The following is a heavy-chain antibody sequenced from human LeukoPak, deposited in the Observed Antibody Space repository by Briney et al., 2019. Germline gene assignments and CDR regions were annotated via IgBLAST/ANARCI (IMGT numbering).Heavy chain of an antibody. D-gene: IGHD3-3*01. J-gene: IGHJ5*02. V-gene: IGHV1-8*01. CDR3: AREVEKGEWLSPKPDFDP. Sequence: ASVKVSCKASGYTFTSYDINWVRQATGQGLEWMGWMNPNSGNTGYAQKFQGRVTMTGNTSISTAYMELSSLRSEDTAVYYCAREVEKGEWLSPKPDFDPWGQGTLVTVSS. CDR1: GYTFTSYD. CDR2: MNPNSGNT.